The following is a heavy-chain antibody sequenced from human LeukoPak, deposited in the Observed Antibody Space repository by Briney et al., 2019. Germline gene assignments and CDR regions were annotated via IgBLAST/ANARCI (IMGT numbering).Heavy chain of an antibody. J-gene: IGHJ4*02. CDR2: ISSSGDYM. CDR1: GFTFNNAW. Sequence: GGSLRLSCAASGFTFNNAWMSWVRQAPGKGLEWVSSISSSGDYMYYADSLKGRFTSSRDNARNSLYLQMNRLRAEDTALYFCARASDFWSGPFDSWGQGILVTVSS. CDR3: ARASDFWSGPFDS. V-gene: IGHV3-21*01. D-gene: IGHD3-3*01.